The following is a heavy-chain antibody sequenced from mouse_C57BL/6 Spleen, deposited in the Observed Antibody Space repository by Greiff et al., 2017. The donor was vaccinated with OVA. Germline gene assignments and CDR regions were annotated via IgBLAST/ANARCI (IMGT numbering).Heavy chain of an antibody. CDR1: GYTFTSYW. J-gene: IGHJ4*01. Sequence: QVQLQQPGAELVRPGSSVKLSCKASGYTFTSYWMHWVKQRPIQGLEWIGNIDPSDSETHYNQKFKDKATLTVDKSSSTAYMQLSSLTSEDSAVYYCARLLPYYYAMDYWGQGTSVTVSS. D-gene: IGHD2-3*01. CDR3: ARLLPYYYAMDY. CDR2: IDPSDSET. V-gene: IGHV1-52*01.